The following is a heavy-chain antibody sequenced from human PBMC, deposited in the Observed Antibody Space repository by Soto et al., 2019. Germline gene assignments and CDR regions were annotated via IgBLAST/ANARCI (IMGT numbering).Heavy chain of an antibody. Sequence: QVQLQESGPGLVKPSQTLSLTCTVSGGSISSGDYYWIWIRQPPGKGQEWIGYIYYSGSTSYNPSLKIRVTLSVDTSKNQFPLKLSSVPAAYTAVYYCARERPDGSRLDPWGQGTLVTVSS. CDR1: GGSISSGDYY. D-gene: IGHD6-13*01. J-gene: IGHJ5*02. CDR2: IYYSGST. CDR3: ARERPDGSRLDP. V-gene: IGHV4-30-4*01.